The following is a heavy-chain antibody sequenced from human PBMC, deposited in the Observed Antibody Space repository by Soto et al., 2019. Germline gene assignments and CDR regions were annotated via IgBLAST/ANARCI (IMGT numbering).Heavy chain of an antibody. V-gene: IGHV3-30-3*01. D-gene: IGHD3-10*01. CDR3: ARRAEFYGGGSYSSSNYYAMDV. CDR1: GFTFSTYA. Sequence: QVQLVESGGGVVQPGRSLRLSCGASGFTFSTYAMHWVRQAPGKGLEWVAVTSYDESSTYYADSVKGRFTISRDNSKNVLYLQMNSLTTEDTAGYYCARRAEFYGGGSYSSSNYYAMDVWGKGTTVFVSS. CDR2: TSYDESST. J-gene: IGHJ6*04.